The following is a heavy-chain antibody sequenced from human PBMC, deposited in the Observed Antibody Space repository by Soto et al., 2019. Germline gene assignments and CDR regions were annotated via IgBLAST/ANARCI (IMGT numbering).Heavy chain of an antibody. CDR2: TIPIFGTA. D-gene: IGHD1-26*01. Sequence: SVKVSCKASGGTFSSYAISWVRQAPGQGLEWMGGTIPIFGTANYAQKFQGRVTITADESTSTAYMELSSLRSEDTAVYYCARDPENSGSYHTFDYWGQGTLVTVSS. J-gene: IGHJ4*02. CDR3: ARDPENSGSYHTFDY. CDR1: GGTFSSYA. V-gene: IGHV1-69*13.